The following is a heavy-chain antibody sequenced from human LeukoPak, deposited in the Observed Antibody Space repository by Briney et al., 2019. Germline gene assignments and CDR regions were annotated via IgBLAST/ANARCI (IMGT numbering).Heavy chain of an antibody. CDR3: ARRGQSTVLSHLDS. CDR2: ISYSGTT. Sequence: KPSETLSLTCTVSGDSISPYYWSWIRQPPGKGLEWIGYISYSGTTNYNPPLKSRVTLSVHTPQNHFSLSLTSVTAADTAVYYCARRGQSTVLSHLDSGGQGTLVTVS. J-gene: IGHJ4*02. V-gene: IGHV4-59*08. CDR1: GDSISPYY. D-gene: IGHD3-9*01.